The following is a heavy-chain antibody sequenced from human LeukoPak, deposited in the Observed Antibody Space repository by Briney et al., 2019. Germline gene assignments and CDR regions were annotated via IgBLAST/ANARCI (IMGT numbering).Heavy chain of an antibody. J-gene: IGHJ4*02. CDR3: TRDQTPYY. CDR2: IRSKIYGGTP. CDR1: GFTFGDYA. V-gene: IGHV3-49*04. Sequence: GVLRLSCTVSGFTFGDYAMTWVRQAPGKGLEWVGFIRSKIYGGTPEYAASVKGRFTISRDDSKGIAYLQMDSLKTEDTAVYYCTRDQTPYYWGQGTLVTVSS.